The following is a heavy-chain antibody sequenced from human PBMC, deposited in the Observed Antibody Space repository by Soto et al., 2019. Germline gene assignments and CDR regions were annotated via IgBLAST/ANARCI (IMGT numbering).Heavy chain of an antibody. V-gene: IGHV3-23*01. CDR1: GFSFGSYA. CDR2: ISGSDGKT. Sequence: GGSLRLSCAASGFSFGSYALSWVRQAPGKGLEWVSTISGSDGKTFYADSVKGRFSTSRDTSQSTLYLQMNSLRADDTAMYYCARWSYLDYWGQGTRVTVSS. D-gene: IGHD3-3*01. J-gene: IGHJ4*02. CDR3: ARWSYLDY.